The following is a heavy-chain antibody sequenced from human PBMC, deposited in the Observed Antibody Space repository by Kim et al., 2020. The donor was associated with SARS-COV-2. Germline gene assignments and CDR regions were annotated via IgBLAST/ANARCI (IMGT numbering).Heavy chain of an antibody. V-gene: IGHV3-7*03. D-gene: IGHD6-6*01. CDR3: ARHQLFHSYYGMDV. Sequence: GGSLRLSCVASGFPFSSYWMSWVRQAPGKGLEWVANIKQDGTEKYYVDSVKGRFTIYRDNAKKSLYLQMNSLRAEDTAVYYCARHQLFHSYYGMDVWGLETTVTVSS. J-gene: IGHJ6*02. CDR2: IKQDGTEK. CDR1: GFPFSSYW.